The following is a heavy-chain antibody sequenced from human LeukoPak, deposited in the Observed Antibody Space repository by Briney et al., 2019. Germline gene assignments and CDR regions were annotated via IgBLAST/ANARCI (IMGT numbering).Heavy chain of an antibody. D-gene: IGHD2-15*01. V-gene: IGHV1-2*02. Sequence: GASVKVSCKTSGYPFIGQYLSWVRQAPGQGLEWMGRINPNSGATNYAQKFQGRLTMTRDTSISTAYMELSRLTSDDTAVYYCARDFPCCPTGSCALFYYYMDIWGNGTTVTVSS. J-gene: IGHJ6*03. CDR3: ARDFPCCPTGSCALFYYYMDI. CDR1: GYPFIGQY. CDR2: INPNSGAT.